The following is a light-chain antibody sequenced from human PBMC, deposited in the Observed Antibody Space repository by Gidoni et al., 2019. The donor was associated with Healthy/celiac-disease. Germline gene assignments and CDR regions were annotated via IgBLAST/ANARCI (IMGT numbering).Light chain of an antibody. CDR2: WAS. Sequence: DTVMTQSPDSLAVSLGERATINCKSSQRVLYSSNNKNYLAWYQQKPGQPPKLLIYWASTRESGVPDRFSGSGSGTDFTLTISSLQAEDVAVYYCQQYYSTPGTFGQGTKVEIK. CDR3: QQYYSTPGT. V-gene: IGKV4-1*01. J-gene: IGKJ1*01. CDR1: QRVLYSSNNKNY.